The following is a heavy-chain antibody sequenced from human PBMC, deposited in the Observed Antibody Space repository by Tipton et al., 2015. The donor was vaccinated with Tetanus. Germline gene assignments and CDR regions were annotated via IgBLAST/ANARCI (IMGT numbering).Heavy chain of an antibody. Sequence: TLSLTCAVYGGSFSGYYWSWIRQPPGKGLEWIGGINHSGSTNYNPSLKSRVTISVDTSKNQFSLKLSSVTAADTAVYYCARGQRTVNYYYYGMDVWGQGTTVTVSS. J-gene: IGHJ6*02. D-gene: IGHD4-17*01. CDR1: GGSFSGYY. V-gene: IGHV4-34*01. CDR3: ARGQRTVNYYYYGMDV. CDR2: INHSGST.